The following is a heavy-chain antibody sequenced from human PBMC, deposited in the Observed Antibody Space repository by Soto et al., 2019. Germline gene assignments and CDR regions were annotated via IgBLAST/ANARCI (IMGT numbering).Heavy chain of an antibody. J-gene: IGHJ4*02. CDR3: AKDLGWLRVDS. Sequence: EVQLVESGGGLVQPGGSLRLSCAASGFTFSNYRMIWVRQAPGKGPEWVANIKQDGSEQHYVDSVKGRFTISRDNAKNALYLQMNSLRVEDTAVYYCAKDLGWLRVDSWGQGTLVTV. D-gene: IGHD5-18*01. V-gene: IGHV3-7*04. CDR2: IKQDGSEQ. CDR1: GFTFSNYR.